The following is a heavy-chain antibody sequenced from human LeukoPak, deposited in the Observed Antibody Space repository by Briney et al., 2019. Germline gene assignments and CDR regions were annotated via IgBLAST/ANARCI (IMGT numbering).Heavy chain of an antibody. J-gene: IGHJ4*02. V-gene: IGHV1-18*01. Sequence: ASVKVSCKASGYTFTSYGISWVRQAPGQGLEWMGWISAYNGNTNYAQKLQGRVTMTTDTSTSTAYMELRSLRSDDTAVYYCARDRASENDYGDYVDYWGQGTLVTVSS. CDR1: GYTFTSYG. CDR2: ISAYNGNT. CDR3: ARDRASENDYGDYVDY. D-gene: IGHD4-17*01.